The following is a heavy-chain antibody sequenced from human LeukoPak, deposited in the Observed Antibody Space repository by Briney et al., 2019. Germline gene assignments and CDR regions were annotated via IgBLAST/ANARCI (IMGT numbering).Heavy chain of an antibody. J-gene: IGHJ4*02. CDR2: TSGSGSAR. CDR3: ATLRPRQQVVVDH. V-gene: IGHV3-48*03. CDR1: GFTFRRYE. D-gene: IGHD6-13*01. Sequence: PGGSLRLSCAASGFTFRRYEMRWVRQAPGKGPEWVSYTSGSGSARYYADSVRGRFTTSRDNALNSLHLQMSSLRDEDTAVYFFATLRPRQQVVVDHWGPGTLVTVSS.